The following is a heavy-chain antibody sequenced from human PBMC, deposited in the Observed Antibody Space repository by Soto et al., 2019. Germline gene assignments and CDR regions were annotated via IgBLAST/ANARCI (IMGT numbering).Heavy chain of an antibody. Sequence: QVQLVESGGGVVQPGRSLRLSCAASGFTFSSYVLHWVRQAPGKGLEWVAVISKDGSSKHYADSVKGRFTISRDNSKNTLYLQMNSLRPEDTAVYYCARSYCGDDCALDCWGQGTLGTV. V-gene: IGHV3-30-3*01. CDR1: GFTFSSYV. CDR2: ISKDGSSK. J-gene: IGHJ4*02. CDR3: ARSYCGDDCALDC. D-gene: IGHD2-21*02.